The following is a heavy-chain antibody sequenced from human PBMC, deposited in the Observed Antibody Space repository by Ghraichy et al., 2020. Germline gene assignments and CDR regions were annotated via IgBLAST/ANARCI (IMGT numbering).Heavy chain of an antibody. D-gene: IGHD3-16*01. J-gene: IGHJ6*02. CDR2: MGWGGDNT. CDR3: AKFTLSGSQPIYYYGMDV. CDR1: GFSFRSYG. V-gene: IGHV3-23*01. Sequence: GGSLRLSCAASGFSFRSYGMIWIRQAPGKGLEGVSSMGWGGDNTQYADSVKGRFTISRDNSKKTLYLQMNSLRAEDTAVYYCAKFTLSGSQPIYYYGMDVWGQGATVTVSS.